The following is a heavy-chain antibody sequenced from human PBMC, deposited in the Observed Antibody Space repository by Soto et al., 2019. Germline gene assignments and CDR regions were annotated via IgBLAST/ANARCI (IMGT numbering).Heavy chain of an antibody. D-gene: IGHD6-25*01. CDR2: ISYGGTDK. V-gene: IGHV3-30*04. Sequence: GGSLRLSCAASEFTFRRDAMHWVRQAPGKGLEWVATISYGGTDKFYADSVKGRFIISRDNSNNTLYLQMNSLRTDDTAVYYCATYWIYSSDFNCFDLCGQTILLTVSS. CDR1: EFTFRRDA. J-gene: IGHJ5*02. CDR3: ATYWIYSSDFNCFDL.